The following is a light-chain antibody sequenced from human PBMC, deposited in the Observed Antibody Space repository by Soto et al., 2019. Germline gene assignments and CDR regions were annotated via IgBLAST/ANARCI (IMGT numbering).Light chain of an antibody. V-gene: IGLV8-61*01. J-gene: IGLJ2*01. CDR2: STT. CDR3: VLYMGSGISV. Sequence: QAVVTQEPSFSVSPGGTVTLTCGLSSGSVSTSNYPSWHQQTPGQAPRTLIYSTTTRSFGVPDRFSGSILGNRAALTITGAQADDESDYYCVLYMGSGISVFGGGTKVTVL. CDR1: SGSVSTSNY.